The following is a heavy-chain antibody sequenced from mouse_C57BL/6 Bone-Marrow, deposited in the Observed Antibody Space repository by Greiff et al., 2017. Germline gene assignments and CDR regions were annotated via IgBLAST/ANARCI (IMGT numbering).Heavy chain of an antibody. CDR1: GYTFTSYG. CDR2: IYPRSGNT. CDR3: AREYYGRSYWYFDV. D-gene: IGHD1-1*01. J-gene: IGHJ1*03. V-gene: IGHV1-81*01. Sequence: VQLQQSGAELARPGASVKLSCKASGYTFTSYGISWVKQSTGQGLEWIGEIYPRSGNTYYNEKFKGKATLTADKSSSTAYMELRSLTSEDSAVYFCAREYYGRSYWYFDVWGTGTTVTVSS.